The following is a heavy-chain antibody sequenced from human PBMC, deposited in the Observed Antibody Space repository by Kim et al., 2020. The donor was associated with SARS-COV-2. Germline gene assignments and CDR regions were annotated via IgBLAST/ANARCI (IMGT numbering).Heavy chain of an antibody. V-gene: IGHV3-15*01. Sequence: KDYAAPVKGRFTISRDDSKNTLYLQMNSLKTEDTAVYYCTALTGDSLVDYWGQGTLVTVSS. CDR3: TALTGDSLVDY. D-gene: IGHD7-27*01. CDR2: K. J-gene: IGHJ4*02.